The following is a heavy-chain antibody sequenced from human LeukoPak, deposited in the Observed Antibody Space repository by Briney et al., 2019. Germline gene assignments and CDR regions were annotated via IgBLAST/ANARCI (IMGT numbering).Heavy chain of an antibody. CDR3: ARAVSGRFDY. CDR1: GGSMSPYH. D-gene: IGHD6-19*01. CDR2: IYYGGST. J-gene: IGHJ4*02. V-gene: IGHV4-59*08. Sequence: KTSETLSLTCTVSGGSMSPYHWGWIRQPPGKGLEWTGYIYYGGSTNYNPSLNSRVTISVDTSKNQFSLRLSSVTAADTAIYYCARAVSGRFDYWGQGTLVTVSS.